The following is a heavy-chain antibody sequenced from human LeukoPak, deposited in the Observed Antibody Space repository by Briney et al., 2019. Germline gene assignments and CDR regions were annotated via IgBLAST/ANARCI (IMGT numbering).Heavy chain of an antibody. CDR2: IYYSGST. V-gene: IGHV4-59*08. J-gene: IGHJ4*02. CDR3: ARAPSLGGPFGY. Sequence: PSETLSLTCTGSGGSISSYYWSWIRQPPGKGLERIGYIYYSGSTYYNPSLKSRVTISVDTSKNQFSLKLSSVTAADTAVYYCARAPSLGGPFGYWRQGTLVTVSS. CDR1: GGSISSYY. D-gene: IGHD3-16*01.